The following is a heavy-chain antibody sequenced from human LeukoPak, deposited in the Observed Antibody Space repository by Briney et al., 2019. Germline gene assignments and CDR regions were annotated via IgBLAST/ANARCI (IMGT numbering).Heavy chain of an antibody. CDR2: ISGSGGST. V-gene: IGHV3-23*01. J-gene: IGHJ4*02. CDR1: GFTFSSYA. Sequence: GGSLRLSCAASGFTFSSYAMSWVRPAPGEGVEWVSAISGSGGSTYYADSVKGRFTISRDNSKNTLYLQMNSLRAEDTAVYYCAKAQAKRWLVEFDYWGQGTLVTVSS. D-gene: IGHD6-19*01. CDR3: AKAQAKRWLVEFDY.